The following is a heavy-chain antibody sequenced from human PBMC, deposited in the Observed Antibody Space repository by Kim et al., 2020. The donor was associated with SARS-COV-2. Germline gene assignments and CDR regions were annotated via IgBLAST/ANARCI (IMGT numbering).Heavy chain of an antibody. CDR1: GDSISQYY. CDR3: ARNGFGSGFFYGLGV. J-gene: IGHJ6*02. D-gene: IGHD3-10*01. V-gene: IGHV4-59*08. Sequence: SETLSLTCTVSGDSISQYYWSWIRQPPGKGLEWIGYIYYTGSTSYNPSLKSRVTISVDTSKNQFFLKLNSVTAADTAVYFCARNGFGSGFFYGLGVWGQG. CDR2: IYYTGST.